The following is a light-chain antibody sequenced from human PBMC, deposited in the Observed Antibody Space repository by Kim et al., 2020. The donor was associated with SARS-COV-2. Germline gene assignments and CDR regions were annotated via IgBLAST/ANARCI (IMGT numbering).Light chain of an antibody. CDR1: DGDVGDYNH. V-gene: IGLV2-11*01. CDR2: DVT. Sequence: QSALTQPRSVSGSPGQSVTISCSGTDGDVGDYNHVSWYQQYPGEPPKLMIYDVTQRPSGVPGLFSGSKSGNTASLTISGLQIEDEGHYYCSSFAGNPTFILFGGGTHRTVL. J-gene: IGLJ2*01. CDR3: SSFAGNPTFIL.